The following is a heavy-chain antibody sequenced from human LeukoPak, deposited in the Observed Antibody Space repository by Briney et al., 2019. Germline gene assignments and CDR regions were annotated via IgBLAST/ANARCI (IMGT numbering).Heavy chain of an antibody. CDR3: ARDLTAFYGMDV. D-gene: IGHD5-18*01. CDR2: ISSSGSTI. J-gene: IGHJ6*02. CDR1: GFTFSSYA. Sequence: GGSLRLSCAASGFTFSSYAMSWARQAPGKGLEWVSYISSSGSTIYYADSVKGRFTISRDNAKNSLYLQMNSLRAEDTAVYYCARDLTAFYGMDVWGQGTTVTVSS. V-gene: IGHV3-48*04.